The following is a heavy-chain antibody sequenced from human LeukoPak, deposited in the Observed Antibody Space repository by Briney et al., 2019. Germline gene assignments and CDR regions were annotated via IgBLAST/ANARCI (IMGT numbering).Heavy chain of an antibody. CDR3: TKGHYDSY. J-gene: IGHJ4*02. Sequence: GGSLRVSCAASGFTFETFWMSWVRHASGKGLEWVATIKDDGSEKYYVDSVRGRFTISRDNARNSLYLEMNSLRTEDTAVYYCTKGHYDSYWGQGTLVTVSS. CDR1: GFTFETFW. D-gene: IGHD3-3*01. CDR2: IKDDGSEK. V-gene: IGHV3-7*01.